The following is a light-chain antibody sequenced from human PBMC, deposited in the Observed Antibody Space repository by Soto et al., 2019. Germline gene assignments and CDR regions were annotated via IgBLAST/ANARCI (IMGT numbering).Light chain of an antibody. CDR1: SSDIGSYNY. V-gene: IGLV2-8*01. CDR2: EVS. Sequence: HSALTQPPSASGSPGQSVTISCTGSSSDIGSYNYVSWYQQHPGKAPKLMIYEVSKRPSGVPDRFSGSKSGNTASLTVSGLQAEDEADYYCSSYAGSTRYVFGTGNKVTVL. J-gene: IGLJ1*01. CDR3: SSYAGSTRYV.